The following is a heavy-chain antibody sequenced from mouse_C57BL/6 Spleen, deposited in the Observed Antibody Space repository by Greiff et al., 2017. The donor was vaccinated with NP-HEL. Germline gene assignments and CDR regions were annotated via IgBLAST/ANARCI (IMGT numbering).Heavy chain of an antibody. Sequence: LKQSGPGLVQPSQSLSITCTVSGFSLTSYGVHWVRQSPGKGLEWLGVIWSGGSTDYNAAFISRLSISKDNSTSQVFFKMNSLQADDTAIYYCARGGGTTVVAPYYYAMDYWGQGTSVTVSS. J-gene: IGHJ4*01. CDR2: IWSGGST. V-gene: IGHV2-2*01. CDR1: GFSLTSYG. CDR3: ARGGGTTVVAPYYYAMDY. D-gene: IGHD1-1*01.